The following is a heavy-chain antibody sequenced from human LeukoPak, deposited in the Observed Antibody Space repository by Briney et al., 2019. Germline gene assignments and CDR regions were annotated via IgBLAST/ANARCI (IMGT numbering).Heavy chain of an antibody. J-gene: IGHJ4*02. CDR1: GGSINSGSYY. CDR2: IYTSGST. CDR3: ARDQGEYNWNSIDY. V-gene: IGHV4-61*02. D-gene: IGHD1-20*01. Sequence: SQTLSLTCTVSGGSINSGSYYWSWIRQPAGKGLEWIGRIYTSGSTNYNPSLKSRVTISGDTSKNQFSLKLSSVTAADTAVYYCARDQGEYNWNSIDYWGQGTLVTVSS.